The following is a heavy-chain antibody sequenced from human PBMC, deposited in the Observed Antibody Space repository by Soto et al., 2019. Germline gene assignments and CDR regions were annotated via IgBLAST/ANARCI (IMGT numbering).Heavy chain of an antibody. D-gene: IGHD1-26*01. CDR1: GGSISSYY. CDR3: ARDSGYVDY. V-gene: IGHV4-59*01. J-gene: IGHJ4*02. Sequence: QVQLQESGPGLVKPSETLSLTCTVSGGSISSYYWSWIRQPPGKGLEWIGYIYYSGSTNYNPSLKSRVTISVDTSKNQFSLKLSSVTAADTAVYYCARDSGYVDYWGQGTLVTVSS. CDR2: IYYSGST.